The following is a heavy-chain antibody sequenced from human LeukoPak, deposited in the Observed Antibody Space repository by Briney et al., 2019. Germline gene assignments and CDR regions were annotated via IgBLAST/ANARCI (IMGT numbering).Heavy chain of an antibody. D-gene: IGHD6-19*01. V-gene: IGHV1-24*01. CDR1: GNTLSELS. CDR2: VDPEDDET. Sequence: ASVTVSCKVSGNTLSELSMHWVRQAPGKGLEWMGGVDPEDDETIYAQKFQGRVTMTEDTSTDTAYMELSSLRSEDTAVYYCATDQQWQLLGYWGQGTLVTVSS. J-gene: IGHJ4*02. CDR3: ATDQQWQLLGY.